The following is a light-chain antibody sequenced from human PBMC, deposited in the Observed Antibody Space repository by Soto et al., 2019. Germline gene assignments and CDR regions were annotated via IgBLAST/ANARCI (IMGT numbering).Light chain of an antibody. CDR1: SSDVGAYNY. CDR2: EVS. Sequence: QSALTQPASVSGSPGQSITISCTGTSSDVGAYNYVSWYQQHPGKAPKLMIFEVSDRPSGVSNRFSGSKSGNTASLTISGLQAEDEADYYCCSYTSSNTLVFGGGTKRTVL. J-gene: IGLJ2*01. CDR3: CSYTSSNTLV. V-gene: IGLV2-14*01.